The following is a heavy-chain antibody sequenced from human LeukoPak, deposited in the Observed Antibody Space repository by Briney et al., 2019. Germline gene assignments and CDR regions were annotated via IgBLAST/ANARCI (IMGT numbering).Heavy chain of an antibody. J-gene: IGHJ3*02. Sequence: GASVKVSCKASGYTFTGYYMHWVRQAPGQGLEWMGWINPNSGGTNYAQKFQGRVTMTRDTSISTAYMELSRLRSDDTAVYYCARAYYYDSSGYLTIWGQGTMVTVSS. V-gene: IGHV1-2*02. CDR3: ARAYYYDSSGYLTI. D-gene: IGHD3-22*01. CDR2: INPNSGGT. CDR1: GYTFTGYY.